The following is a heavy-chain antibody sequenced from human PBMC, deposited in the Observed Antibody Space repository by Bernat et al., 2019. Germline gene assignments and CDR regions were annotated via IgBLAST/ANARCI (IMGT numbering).Heavy chain of an antibody. J-gene: IGHJ4*02. D-gene: IGHD3-22*01. V-gene: IGHV3-33*01. Sequence: QVQLVESGGCVVQSGGSLRLSCTASGFAFGFFGMHWVRQTPGSGLEWVAVIHFDGNNKYYGDSAKGRFTISRDTSKHTLSLQMSNLRPEDTGVYYCARDADTSGHYSHFDSWGQGTLVTVSS. CDR3: ARDADTSGHYSHFDS. CDR1: GFAFGFFG. CDR2: IHFDGNNK.